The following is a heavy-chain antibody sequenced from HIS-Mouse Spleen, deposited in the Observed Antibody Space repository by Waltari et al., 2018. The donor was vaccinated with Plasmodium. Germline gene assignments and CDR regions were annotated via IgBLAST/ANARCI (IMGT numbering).Heavy chain of an antibody. J-gene: IGHJ2*01. CDR1: GGSFSGYY. CDR2: INHSGST. Sequence: QVQLQQWGAGLLKPSETLSLPRAVYGGSFSGYYWRWFRQPPGKGLEWIGEINHSGSTNYNPSLKSRVTISVDTSKNQFSLKLSSVTAADTAVYYCARGLRGHYWYFDLWGRGTLVTVSS. D-gene: IGHD3-10*01. V-gene: IGHV4-34*01. CDR3: ARGLRGHYWYFDL.